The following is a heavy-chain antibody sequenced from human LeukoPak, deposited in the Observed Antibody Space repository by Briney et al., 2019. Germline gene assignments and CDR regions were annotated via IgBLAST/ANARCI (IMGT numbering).Heavy chain of an antibody. CDR3: ARANFDWSNDAFDI. CDR1: GYTFTIYD. V-gene: IGHV1-18*01. D-gene: IGHD3-9*01. J-gene: IGHJ3*02. CDR2: ISAYSGNT. Sequence: ASVKVSCKASGYTFTIYDISCVRQPPGQGLEGRGGISAYSGNTNYAQKLQDRVTITTHTSTSTAYMELRSLRSDDTAVYYCARANFDWSNDAFDIWGQGTMVTVSS.